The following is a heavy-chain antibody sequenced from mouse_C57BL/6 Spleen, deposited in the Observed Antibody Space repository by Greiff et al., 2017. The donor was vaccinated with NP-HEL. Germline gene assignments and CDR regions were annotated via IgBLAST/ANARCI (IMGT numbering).Heavy chain of an antibody. CDR1: GFTFSSYA. D-gene: IGHD1-1*01. Sequence: EVQVVESGGGLVKPGGSLKLSCAASGFTFSSYAMSWVRQTPEKRLEWVATISDGGSYTYYPDNVKGRFTISRDNAKNNLYLQMSHLKSEDTAMYYCVKNYGSSYEAMDYWGQGTSVTVSS. CDR2: ISDGGSYT. J-gene: IGHJ4*01. CDR3: VKNYGSSYEAMDY. V-gene: IGHV5-4*01.